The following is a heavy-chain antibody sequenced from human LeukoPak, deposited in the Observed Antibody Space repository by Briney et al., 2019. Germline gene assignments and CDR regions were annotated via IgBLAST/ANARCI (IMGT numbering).Heavy chain of an antibody. CDR1: GFTFSSYA. CDR3: AKVNPLLWFGRYYFDY. J-gene: IGHJ4*02. D-gene: IGHD3-10*01. CDR2: ISGSGGST. Sequence: GGSLRLSCAASGFTFSSYAMSWVRQAPGKGLEWVSAISGSGGSTYYADSVKGRFTISRDNSKNTLYLQMNSLRAEDTAVYYCAKVNPLLWFGRYYFDYWGQGTLVTVSS. V-gene: IGHV3-23*01.